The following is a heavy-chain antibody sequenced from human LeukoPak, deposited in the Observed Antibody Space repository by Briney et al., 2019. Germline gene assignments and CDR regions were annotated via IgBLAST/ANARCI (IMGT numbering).Heavy chain of an antibody. CDR2: IWYDGSNK. CDR1: GFTFSSYG. J-gene: IGHJ4*02. Sequence: PGRSLRLSCAASGFTFSSYGMPWVRQAPGKGLEWVAVIWYDGSNKYYADSVKGRFTISRDNSKNTLYLQMNSLRAEDTAVYYCARSAMIVVVIDFDYWGQGTLVTVSS. D-gene: IGHD3-22*01. V-gene: IGHV3-33*01. CDR3: ARSAMIVVVIDFDY.